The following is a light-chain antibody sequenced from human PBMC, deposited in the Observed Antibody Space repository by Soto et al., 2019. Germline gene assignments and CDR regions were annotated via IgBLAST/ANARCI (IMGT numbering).Light chain of an antibody. CDR2: DVS. CDR1: QSVTTSF. CDR3: QHYGNSPFT. J-gene: IGKJ3*01. Sequence: LTQSPGTVSLSPGERATFSCRASQSVTTSFLAWYQQKPGQAPRLLIYDVSNRATGIPDRFIGSGSGTDFTLTINRLEPEDFAMYYCQHYGNSPFTFGPGTKVEMK. V-gene: IGKV3-20*01.